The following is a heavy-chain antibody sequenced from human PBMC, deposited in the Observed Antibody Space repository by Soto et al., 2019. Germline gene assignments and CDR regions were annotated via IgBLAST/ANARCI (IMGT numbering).Heavy chain of an antibody. CDR2: TYYSGTT. D-gene: IGHD3-22*01. CDR1: GGSISSHY. J-gene: IGHJ4*02. CDR3: ARGERITMIVD. Sequence: SETLSLTCTASGGSISSHYLNWIRQPPGKGLEWIGYTYYSGTTNYNPSLKSRVSISVDTSKNQFSLKLTSLTAADTAVYFCARGERITMIVDWGQGTLVTVSS. V-gene: IGHV4-59*11.